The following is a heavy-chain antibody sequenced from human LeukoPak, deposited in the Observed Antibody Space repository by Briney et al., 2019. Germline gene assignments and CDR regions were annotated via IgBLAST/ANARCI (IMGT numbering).Heavy chain of an antibody. J-gene: IGHJ3*01. CDR2: IYSGGMT. V-gene: IGHV3-66*02. D-gene: IGHD2-15*01. Sequence: GGSLRLSCATSGFSVTNNYINWLRQAPGEGLKWVSVIYSGGMTEFADSVKGRFSISRDTTTNTVFLQMNTLRLDDTAVYCCARSQGIADAFDLWGQGTRVTVSS. CDR1: GFSVTNNY. CDR3: ARSQGIADAFDL.